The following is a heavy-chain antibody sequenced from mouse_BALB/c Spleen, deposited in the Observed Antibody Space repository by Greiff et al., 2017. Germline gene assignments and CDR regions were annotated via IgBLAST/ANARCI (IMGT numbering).Heavy chain of an antibody. D-gene: IGHD1-2*01. CDR3: ATALLRLRNYAMDY. CDR1: GFSLTSYG. V-gene: IGHV2-2*02. J-gene: IGHJ4*01. Sequence: VKLMESGPGLVQPSQSLSITCTVSGFSLTSYGVHWVRQSPGKGLEWLGVIWSGGSTDYNAAFISRLSISKDNSKSQVFFKMNSLQANDTAIYYCATALLRLRNYAMDYWGQGTSVTVSS. CDR2: IWSGGST.